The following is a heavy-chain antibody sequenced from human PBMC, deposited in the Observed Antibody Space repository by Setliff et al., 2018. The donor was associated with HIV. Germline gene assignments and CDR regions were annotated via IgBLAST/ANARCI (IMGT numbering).Heavy chain of an antibody. CDR1: GGSISSGSYY. CDR3: AREAEYYHDKGGAFDI. V-gene: IGHV4-61*09. CDR2: IQTSGST. D-gene: IGHD3-22*01. Sequence: PSETLSLTCTVSGGSISSGSYYWSWIRQPAGKGLEWIGHIQTSGSTHNNPSLKGRVTISVDTSKNQFSLKLSSVTAADTAVYYCAREAEYYHDKGGAFDIWGQGTMVTVSS. J-gene: IGHJ3*02.